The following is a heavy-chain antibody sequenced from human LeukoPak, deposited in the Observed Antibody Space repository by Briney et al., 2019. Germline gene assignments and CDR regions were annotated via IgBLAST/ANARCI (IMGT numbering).Heavy chain of an antibody. CDR3: AKIIAVVYDAFDI. D-gene: IGHD6-19*01. V-gene: IGHV3-23*01. J-gene: IGHJ3*02. CDR2: ISGSGGST. CDR1: GFTFSCYA. Sequence: QTGGSLRLSCASSGFTFSCYAMSWVRQAPGKGLEWVSAISGSGGSTYYADSVKGRFTISRDNSKNTLYLQMNSLRAEDTAVYYCAKIIAVVYDAFDIWGQGTMVTVSS.